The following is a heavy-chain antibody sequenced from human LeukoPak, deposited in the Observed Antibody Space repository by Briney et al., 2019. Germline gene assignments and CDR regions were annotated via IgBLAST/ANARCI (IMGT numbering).Heavy chain of an antibody. Sequence: GASVKVSCKASGYTFTSYYMHWVRQAPGQGLEWMGIINPSGGSTSYAQKFQGRVTMTRDTSTSTVYMELSSLRSEDTAVYYCARETSKGGSYYDNWFDPWGQGTLVTVSS. D-gene: IGHD1-26*01. CDR2: INPSGGST. CDR3: ARETSKGGSYYDNWFDP. V-gene: IGHV1-46*01. CDR1: GYTFTSYY. J-gene: IGHJ5*02.